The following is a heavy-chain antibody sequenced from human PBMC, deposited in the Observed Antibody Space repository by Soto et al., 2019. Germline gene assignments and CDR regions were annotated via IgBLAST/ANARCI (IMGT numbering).Heavy chain of an antibody. Sequence: GGSLRLSCAASGFTFTNYGMSWVRQAPGKGLEWVSHITSGGSTFYIDSVRGRFTISRDNSKNTLYIQMNSLRAEDTVVYYCAKSAYDILTAIDYWGQGTLVTVSS. J-gene: IGHJ4*02. CDR3: AKSAYDILTAIDY. D-gene: IGHD3-9*01. CDR2: ITSGGST. CDR1: GFTFTNYG. V-gene: IGHV3-23*01.